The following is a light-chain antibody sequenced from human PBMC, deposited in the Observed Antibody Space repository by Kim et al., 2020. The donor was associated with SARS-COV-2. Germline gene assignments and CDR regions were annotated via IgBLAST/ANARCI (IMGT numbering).Light chain of an antibody. CDR3: QQYYGFSFT. J-gene: IGKJ2*01. CDR2: AGS. V-gene: IGKV1-8*01. Sequence: SSSIGDRVTISCRASQDISKYLAWYRQKPGKAPKVLIYAGSTLQTGVPSRFIGSGSGTNFTLTITCLQSEDFATYYCQQYYGFSFTFGQGTKLEI. CDR1: QDISKY.